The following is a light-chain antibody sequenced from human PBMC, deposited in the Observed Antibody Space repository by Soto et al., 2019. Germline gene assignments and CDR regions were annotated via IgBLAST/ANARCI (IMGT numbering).Light chain of an antibody. CDR2: GNS. CDR3: QSYDSSLSGSV. Sequence: QSVLTQPPSVSGAPGQRVTISCTGSSSNIGTDYDVHWYQQLPGTAPKLLIYGNSHRPSGVPDRFSGSKSGTSASLAITGLQPEDEADYYCQSYDSSLSGSVFGGGTTLTVL. V-gene: IGLV1-40*01. CDR1: SSNIGTDYD. J-gene: IGLJ3*02.